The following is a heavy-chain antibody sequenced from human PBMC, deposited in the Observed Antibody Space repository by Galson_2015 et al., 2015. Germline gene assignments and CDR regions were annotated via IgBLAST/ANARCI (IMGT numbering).Heavy chain of an antibody. Sequence: SVKVSCKAFGHTFTTSDYMHWVRQAPGQGLEWMGIINPSDGIANYTQNFQGRVTMTRDTSTSTVYIEVSSLRSEDAAVYYCARAEDQYFDYWGQGTPVTVSS. J-gene: IGHJ4*02. D-gene: IGHD2-15*01. CDR2: INPSDGIA. CDR3: ARAEDQYFDY. V-gene: IGHV1-46*01. CDR1: GHTFTTSDY.